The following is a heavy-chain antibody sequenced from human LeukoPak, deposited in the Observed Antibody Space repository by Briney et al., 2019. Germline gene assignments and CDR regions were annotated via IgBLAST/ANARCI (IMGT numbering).Heavy chain of an antibody. J-gene: IGHJ4*02. CDR2: INHSGST. CDR3: ARLDSGSYIYFDY. D-gene: IGHD1-26*01. CDR1: GGSFSGYY. V-gene: IGHV4-34*01. Sequence: PSETLSLTCAVYGGSFSGYYWSWIRQPPGKGLEWIGEINHSGSTNYNPSLKSRVTISVDTSKNQFSLKLSSVTAADAAVYYCARLDSGSYIYFDYWGQGTLVTVSS.